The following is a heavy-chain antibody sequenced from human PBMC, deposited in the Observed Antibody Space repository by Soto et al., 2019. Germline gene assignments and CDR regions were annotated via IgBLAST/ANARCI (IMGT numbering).Heavy chain of an antibody. V-gene: IGHV3-48*02. Sequence: EVQLVESGGGLVQPGESLRLSCAASGFTFSSYSLNWVRQAPGKGLEWVSYISTSSSNIYYADSVKGRFTISSDNANNSLYLQINSLRDGDTAVYYCARDWYSNALAPEAFDIWGQGTMVIVSS. D-gene: IGHD5-18*01. J-gene: IGHJ3*02. CDR1: GFTFSSYS. CDR3: ARDWYSNALAPEAFDI. CDR2: ISTSSSNI.